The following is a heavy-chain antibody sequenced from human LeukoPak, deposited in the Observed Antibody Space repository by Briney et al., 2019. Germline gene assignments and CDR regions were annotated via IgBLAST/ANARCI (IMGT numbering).Heavy chain of an antibody. V-gene: IGHV3-30*18. D-gene: IGHD6-19*01. CDR1: GFTFSSYG. Sequence: GGSLRLSCAASGFTFSSYGMHWVRQAPGKGLEWVAVISNDGRNKYYADSVKGRFTISRDNSKNTLYLQMNNLRAEDTAVYYCAKASSYSSGSGPDYWGQGTPVTVSS. J-gene: IGHJ4*02. CDR2: ISNDGRNK. CDR3: AKASSYSSGSGPDY.